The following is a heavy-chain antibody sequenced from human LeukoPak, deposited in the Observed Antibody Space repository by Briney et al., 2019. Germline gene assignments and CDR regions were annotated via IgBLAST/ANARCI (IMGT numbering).Heavy chain of an antibody. CDR1: GGTFSSYA. V-gene: IGHV1-69*01. CDR3: ARDDGRYFDRLGHDAFDI. Sequence: SVKVSCKASGGTFSSYAISWVRQAPGQGLEWMGGIIPIFGTANYAQKFQGRVTITADESTSTAYMELSSLRSEDTAVYYCARDDGRYFDRLGHDAFDIWGQGTLVTVSS. D-gene: IGHD3-9*01. CDR2: IIPIFGTA. J-gene: IGHJ3*02.